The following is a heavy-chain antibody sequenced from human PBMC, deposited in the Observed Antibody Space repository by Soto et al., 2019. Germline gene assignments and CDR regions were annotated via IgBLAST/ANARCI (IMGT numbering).Heavy chain of an antibody. CDR3: ARDSYCSGGSCYRRYYYYGMDV. D-gene: IGHD2-15*01. CDR2: IIPIFGTA. Sequence: SVKVSCKASGGTFSSYAISWVRQAPGQGLEWMGGIIPIFGTANYAQKFQGRVTITADESTSTAYMELSSLRSEDTAVYYCARDSYCSGGSCYRRYYYYGMDVWGQGTTVTVSS. J-gene: IGHJ6*02. V-gene: IGHV1-69*13. CDR1: GGTFSSYA.